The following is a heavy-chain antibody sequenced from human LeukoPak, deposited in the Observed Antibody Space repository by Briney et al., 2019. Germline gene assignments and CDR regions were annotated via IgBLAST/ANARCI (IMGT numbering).Heavy chain of an antibody. D-gene: IGHD3-16*01. CDR2: ITSSGAST. V-gene: IGHV3-23*01. CDR1: GFTFSSNA. Sequence: GGSLRLSCASSGFTFSSNAMTWVRHAPGKGLEWVSSITSSGASTYYADSVKGRFTISRDNSKNTVYLQMDSLRAEDTAVYYCAKDRGSIMDSWGQGTLVTVSS. CDR3: AKDRGSIMDS. J-gene: IGHJ4*02.